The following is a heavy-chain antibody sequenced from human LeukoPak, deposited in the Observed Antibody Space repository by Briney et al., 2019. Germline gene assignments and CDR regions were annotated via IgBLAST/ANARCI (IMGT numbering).Heavy chain of an antibody. CDR2: ISGSGGST. J-gene: IGHJ4*02. CDR1: GFTFSSYA. Sequence: GGPLELSCAASGFTFSSYAMSWVRQAPGKGLEWVSAISGSGGSTYYADSVKGRFTISRDNSKNTLYLQMNSLRAEDTAVYYCAKGDSSGYYYRPGYYFDYWGQGTLVTVSS. D-gene: IGHD3-22*01. CDR3: AKGDSSGYYYRPGYYFDY. V-gene: IGHV3-23*01.